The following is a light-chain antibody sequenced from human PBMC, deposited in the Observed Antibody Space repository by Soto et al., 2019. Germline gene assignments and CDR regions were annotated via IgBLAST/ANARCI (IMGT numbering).Light chain of an antibody. CDR1: QSVSSY. V-gene: IGKV3-11*01. Sequence: EIVLTQSPATLSLSPGERATLSCRASQSVSSYLAWYQQKPGLAPRLLIYDASNRATGIPARFSGSGSGTDFTLTISSLEPEDFAVYYCQQRSNFFGGGTKVEIK. J-gene: IGKJ4*01. CDR3: QQRSNF. CDR2: DAS.